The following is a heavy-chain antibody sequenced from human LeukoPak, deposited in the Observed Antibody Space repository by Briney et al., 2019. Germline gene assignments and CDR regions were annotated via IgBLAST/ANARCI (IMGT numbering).Heavy chain of an antibody. CDR3: ARDLGHTGYDLYDY. CDR1: GITFRGYS. D-gene: IGHD5-12*01. CDR2: MKQDGSEK. J-gene: IGHJ4*02. V-gene: IGHV3-7*01. Sequence: PGGSLRLSCAVSGITFRGYSMAWVRQAPGEGLEWVANMKQDGSEKYYVDSVKGRFTISRDNAKNSLYLEMNSLRVEDTAVSYCARDLGHTGYDLYDYWGQGTLVTVSS.